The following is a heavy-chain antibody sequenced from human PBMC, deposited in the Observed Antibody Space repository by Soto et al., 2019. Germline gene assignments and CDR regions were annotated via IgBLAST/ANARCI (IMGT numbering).Heavy chain of an antibody. CDR2: IYYSGST. J-gene: IGHJ4*02. Sequence: SETLSLTCTVSGGSISSYYWSWIRQPPGKGLEWIGYIYYSGSTNYNPSLKSRVTISVDTSKNQFSLKLSSVTAADTAMYYCASGEIKNLPDPRPTDYWDQGILGTLSS. CDR1: GGSISSYY. V-gene: IGHV4-59*01. D-gene: IGHD3-10*01. CDR3: ASGEIKNLPDPRPTDY.